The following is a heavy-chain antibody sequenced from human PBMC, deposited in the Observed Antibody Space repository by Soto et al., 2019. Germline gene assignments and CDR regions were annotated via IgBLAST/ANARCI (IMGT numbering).Heavy chain of an antibody. CDR2: IKQDGSEK. Sequence: GGSLRLCCVASGFTFKIYWMTWVRQAPGKGLEWVASIKQDGSEKYYLDSVKGRFTISRDNAKNSLHLQMNSLTAEDSAVYYCARDEAYCSGGSCGFDFWGQGTQVTVSS. J-gene: IGHJ4*02. D-gene: IGHD2-15*01. V-gene: IGHV3-7*03. CDR1: GFTFKIYW. CDR3: ARDEAYCSGGSCGFDF.